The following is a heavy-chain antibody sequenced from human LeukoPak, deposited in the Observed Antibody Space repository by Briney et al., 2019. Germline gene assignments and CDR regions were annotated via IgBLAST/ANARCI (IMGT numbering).Heavy chain of an antibody. CDR3: ARAGRLTMVRGVIISSFDY. CDR1: GGSISSYY. Sequence: SETLSLTCTVSGGSISSYYWSWIRQPPGKGLEWIGYIYYSGSTNYNPSLKSRVTISVDTSKNQFSLKLSSVTAADTAVYYCARAGRLTMVRGVIISSFDYWGQGTLVTVSS. V-gene: IGHV4-59*01. CDR2: IYYSGST. J-gene: IGHJ4*02. D-gene: IGHD3-10*01.